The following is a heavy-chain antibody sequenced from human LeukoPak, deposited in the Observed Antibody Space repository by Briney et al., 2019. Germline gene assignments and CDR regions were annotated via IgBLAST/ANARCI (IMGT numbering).Heavy chain of an antibody. J-gene: IGHJ4*01. CDR1: GFTFSDYY. D-gene: IGHD3-10*02. CDR3: ARGTQPVRGDPNLLVG. Sequence: WGSLRLSCAASGFTFSDYYMNWIRQAPGKGLEWVSDITTSSSYTNYADSLKGRFTISRDNARNSLYLQIDSLRAEDTAVYYCARGTQPVRGDPNLLVGWGHRTIVTVSS. CDR2: ITTSSSYT. V-gene: IGHV3-11*05.